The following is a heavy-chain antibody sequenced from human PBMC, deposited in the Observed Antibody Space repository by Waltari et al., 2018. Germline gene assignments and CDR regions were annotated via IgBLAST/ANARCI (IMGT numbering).Heavy chain of an antibody. V-gene: IGHV3-7*01. Sequence: EVQLVESGGGLVQPGGSLRLSCAASGFTFSSYWMSWVRQAPGKGLAWVANIKQDGSEKYYVDSVKGRFTISRENAKNSLYLQMNSLRAEDTAVYYCARDNRITIFGVVIINYYYGMDVWGQGTTVTVSS. CDR1: GFTFSSYW. D-gene: IGHD3-3*01. J-gene: IGHJ6*02. CDR3: ARDNRITIFGVVIINYYYGMDV. CDR2: IKQDGSEK.